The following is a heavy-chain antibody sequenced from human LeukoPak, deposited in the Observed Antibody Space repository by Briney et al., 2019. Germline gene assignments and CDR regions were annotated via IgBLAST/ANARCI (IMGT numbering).Heavy chain of an antibody. CDR1: GYTFTSYG. Sequence: ASVKVSCKASGYTFTSYGISWVRQAPGQGLEWMGWISAYNGNTNYAQKLQGRVTMTTDTSTSTAYMELRSLRSDDTAVYYCARGESSGYASDAFDIWGQGTMATVSS. D-gene: IGHD5-12*01. V-gene: IGHV1-18*01. CDR2: ISAYNGNT. CDR3: ARGESSGYASDAFDI. J-gene: IGHJ3*02.